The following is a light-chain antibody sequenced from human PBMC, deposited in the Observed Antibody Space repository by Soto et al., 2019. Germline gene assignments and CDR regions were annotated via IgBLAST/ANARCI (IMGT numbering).Light chain of an antibody. V-gene: IGKV3-11*01. Sequence: EIVLTQSPATLSLSPGERATLSCRASQSVSSYLAWYQQKPGQAPRLLIYDESNRATGNPDRFIGSGSGTDFTLNSGSLEPDDFAVYYCQQRSNPITCGPGTKVDIK. CDR3: QQRSNPIT. CDR1: QSVSSY. J-gene: IGKJ3*01. CDR2: DES.